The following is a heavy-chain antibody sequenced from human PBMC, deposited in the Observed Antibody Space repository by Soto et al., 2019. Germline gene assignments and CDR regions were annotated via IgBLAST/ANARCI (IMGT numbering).Heavy chain of an antibody. J-gene: IGHJ4*02. Sequence: EVQLLESGGGLVQPGGSLRLSCAASGFTFSSYAMSWVRQAPGKGLEWVSAISGSGGSTYYADSVKGRFTISRDNSKNTLYLQMNSLSAEDTAVYYCARHDYGDYDFDYWGQGTLVTVSS. CDR2: ISGSGGST. D-gene: IGHD4-17*01. V-gene: IGHV3-23*01. CDR3: ARHDYGDYDFDY. CDR1: GFTFSSYA.